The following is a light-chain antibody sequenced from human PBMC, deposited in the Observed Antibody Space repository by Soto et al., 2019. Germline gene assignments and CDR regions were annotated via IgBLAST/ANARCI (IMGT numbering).Light chain of an antibody. CDR1: QSVSSSY. Sequence: EIVLTQSPSTLSLSPGERATLSCRASQSVSSSYLAWYQQKPGQAPRLLIFDAVNRATGIPDRFSGSGSGTDFTLTISRLEPEDFVVYYCQQYGASPPYTFGQGTKLEIK. J-gene: IGKJ2*01. CDR2: DAV. CDR3: QQYGASPPYT. V-gene: IGKV3-20*01.